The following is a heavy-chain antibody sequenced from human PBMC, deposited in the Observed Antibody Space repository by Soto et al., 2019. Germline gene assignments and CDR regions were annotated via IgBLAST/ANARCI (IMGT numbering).Heavy chain of an antibody. D-gene: IGHD6-13*01. CDR3: VKDLYSNSWYYFDY. CDR2: ITGNGVST. V-gene: IGHV3-64D*06. J-gene: IGHJ4*02. Sequence: GVLRLSCSASGISFSNYAMHWVRQAPGKGLEHISAITGNGVSTYYANSVKGRFTISRDNSKNTLYLQMSSLRVEDTALYYCVKDLYSNSWYYFDYWGQGTLVTVSS. CDR1: GISFSNYA.